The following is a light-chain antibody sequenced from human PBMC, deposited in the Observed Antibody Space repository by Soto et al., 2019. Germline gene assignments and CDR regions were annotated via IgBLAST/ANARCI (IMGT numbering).Light chain of an antibody. CDR2: KAS. V-gene: IGKV1-39*01. J-gene: IGKJ1*01. CDR3: QQSYSTPRT. CDR1: QDIRND. Sequence: IQMTQSPSSLCSSVVDIVTITCRASQDIRNDLGWYQQKPGKAPKLLIYKASSLESGVPSRFSGSGSGTDFTLTISSLQPEDFATYYCQQSYSTPRTFGQGTKVDIK.